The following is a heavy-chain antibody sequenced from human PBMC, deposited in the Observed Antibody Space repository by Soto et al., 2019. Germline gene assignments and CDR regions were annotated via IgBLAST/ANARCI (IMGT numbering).Heavy chain of an antibody. CDR2: INHSGSP. D-gene: IGHD1-1*01. CDR1: GGSFSGYY. V-gene: IGHV4-34*01. CDR3: ATANWSHHYFDP. J-gene: IGHJ5*02. Sequence: SETLSLTCAVYGGSFSGYYWSWLRQPPGKGLEWIGEINHSGSPNYNPSLKSRVTISVDTSKNQFSLKMTSVTAADTAVYYCATANWSHHYFDPWGQGTLVTAPQ.